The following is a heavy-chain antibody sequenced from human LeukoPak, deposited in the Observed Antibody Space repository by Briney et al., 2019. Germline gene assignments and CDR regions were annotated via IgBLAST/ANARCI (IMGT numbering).Heavy chain of an antibody. Sequence: GSSVKVSCKASGGTFSSYAISWVRQAPGQGLEWMGGIIPIFGTANYAQKFQGRVTITADESTSTAYMELSSLRSEDTAVYYCARGRGYLSYLYYMDVWGKGTTVTVSS. D-gene: IGHD1-26*01. V-gene: IGHV1-69*01. CDR1: GGTFSSYA. CDR3: ARGRGYLSYLYYMDV. CDR2: IIPIFGTA. J-gene: IGHJ6*03.